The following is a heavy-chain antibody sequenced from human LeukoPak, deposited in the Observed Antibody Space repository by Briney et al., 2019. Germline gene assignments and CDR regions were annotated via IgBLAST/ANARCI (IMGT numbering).Heavy chain of an antibody. CDR3: ARGEKVLDYFAY. CDR1: GGSISSRSYY. D-gene: IGHD3-16*01. Sequence: SETLSLTCTVSGGSISSRSYYWGWIRQPPGKGLEWIGKISDSGNTYYSPSLRSRVTISIDMSKNQFSLKLSSVTATDTAVYYCARGEKVLDYFAYWGQGTLVTVSS. V-gene: IGHV4-39*01. CDR2: ISDSGNT. J-gene: IGHJ4*02.